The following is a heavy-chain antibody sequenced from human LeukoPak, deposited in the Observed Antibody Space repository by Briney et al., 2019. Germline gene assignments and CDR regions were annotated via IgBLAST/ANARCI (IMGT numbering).Heavy chain of an antibody. Sequence: GGSLKPSCPAPGFTSSGPWMHWVPQPPGKGRFWVSRINGAGSSTSYADSVKGRFTVSRDNAKNTLNLQMNSLRAEDTAVYYCARDLFFSDAGYSSGWRAEYFHHWGQGTLVTVSS. CDR1: GFTSSGPW. CDR2: INGAGSST. CDR3: ARDLFFSDAGYSSGWRAEYFHH. J-gene: IGHJ1*01. V-gene: IGHV3-74*01. D-gene: IGHD6-19*01.